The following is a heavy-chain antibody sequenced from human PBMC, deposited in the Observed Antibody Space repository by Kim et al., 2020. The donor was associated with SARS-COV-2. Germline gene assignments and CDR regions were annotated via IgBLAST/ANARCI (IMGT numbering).Heavy chain of an antibody. CDR3: ARDRPGIAAAGGWFDP. Sequence: SRKSRVTISVDTSKNQFSLKLSSVTAADTAVYYCARDRPGIAAAGGWFDPWGQGTLVTVSS. J-gene: IGHJ5*02. D-gene: IGHD6-13*01. V-gene: IGHV4-59*01.